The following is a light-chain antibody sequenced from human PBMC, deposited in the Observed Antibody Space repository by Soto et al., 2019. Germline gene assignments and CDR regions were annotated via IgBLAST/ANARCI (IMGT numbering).Light chain of an antibody. V-gene: IGKV3-20*01. CDR1: QSVSSSY. CDR3: QQYSSSLFT. Sequence: EIVLTQSPATLSLSSGERATLSCRASQSVSSSYLAWYQQKPGQAPRLLIYGASSRATGITDRFSGSGSGTDFTLTISRLEPEDFALYYCQQYSSSLFTFGPGTKVDIK. CDR2: GAS. J-gene: IGKJ3*01.